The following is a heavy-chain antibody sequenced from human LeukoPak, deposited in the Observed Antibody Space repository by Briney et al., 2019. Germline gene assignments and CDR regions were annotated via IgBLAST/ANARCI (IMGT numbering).Heavy chain of an antibody. CDR3: ARDEEDIVVKPAAHSRFYYYYMDV. CDR2: IRYDGSNK. CDR1: GFTFSSYG. J-gene: IGHJ6*03. V-gene: IGHV3-30*02. D-gene: IGHD2-2*01. Sequence: GGSLRLSCAASGFTFSSYGMHWVRQAPGKGLEWVAFIRYDGSNKYYADSVKGRFTISRDNSKNTLYLQMNSLRAEDTTVYYCARDEEDIVVKPAAHSRFYYYYMDVWGKGTTVTVSS.